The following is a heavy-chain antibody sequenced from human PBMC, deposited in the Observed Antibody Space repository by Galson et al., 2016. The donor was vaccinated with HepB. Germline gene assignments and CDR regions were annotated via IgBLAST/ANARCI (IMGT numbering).Heavy chain of an antibody. Sequence: SVKVSCKVSGYVLTELSMYRVRQAPGKGLEWMGGFDPEDGETIYAQKFQGRVTLTEDTSTDTAYMELSSLRSEDTAVYYCATVGSDWDKYFDYWGQGTLVTVSS. CDR1: GYVLTELS. CDR2: FDPEDGET. J-gene: IGHJ4*02. V-gene: IGHV1-24*01. CDR3: ATVGSDWDKYFDY. D-gene: IGHD1/OR15-1a*01.